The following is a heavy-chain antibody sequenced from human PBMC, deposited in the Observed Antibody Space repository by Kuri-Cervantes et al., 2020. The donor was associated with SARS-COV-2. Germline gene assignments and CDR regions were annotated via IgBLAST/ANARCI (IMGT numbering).Heavy chain of an antibody. V-gene: IGHV3-66*02. Sequence: LSLTCAASGFTVSSNYMSWVRQAPGKGLEWVSVIYSGGSTYYADSVKGRFTISRDNSKNTLHLQMNSLRSEDTAVYYCARDFRSATGPDYWGQGTRVTVSS. J-gene: IGHJ4*02. CDR3: ARDFRSATGPDY. CDR2: IYSGGST. CDR1: GFTVSSNY. D-gene: IGHD4-17*01.